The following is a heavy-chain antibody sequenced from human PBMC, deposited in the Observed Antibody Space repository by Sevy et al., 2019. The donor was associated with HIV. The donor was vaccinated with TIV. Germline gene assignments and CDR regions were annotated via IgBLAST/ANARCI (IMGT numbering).Heavy chain of an antibody. CDR1: GFTFSSYS. D-gene: IGHD6-19*01. Sequence: GGSLRLSCAASGFTFSSYSMHWVRQAPGKGLEWVSSISGLSNYIYYADSMNGRFSISRDNAKNSLYLQMISLRAEDTAVFYCARAVPATDAFDIWGQGTLVTVSS. CDR3: ARAVPATDAFDI. V-gene: IGHV3-21*01. CDR2: ISGLSNYI. J-gene: IGHJ3*02.